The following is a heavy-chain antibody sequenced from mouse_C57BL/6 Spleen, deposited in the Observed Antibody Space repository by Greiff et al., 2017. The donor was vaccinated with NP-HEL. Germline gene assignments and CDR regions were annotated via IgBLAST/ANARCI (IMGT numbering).Heavy chain of an antibody. D-gene: IGHD3-2*02. V-gene: IGHV1-50*01. CDR1: GYTFTSYW. CDR2: IDPSDSYT. CDR3: ARGQLRPSFYAMDY. J-gene: IGHJ4*01. Sequence: QVQLQQPGAELVKPGASVKLSCKASGYTFTSYWMQWVKQRPGQGLEWIGEIDPSDSYTNYNQKFKGKATLTVDTSSSTAYMQLSSLTSEDSAVYYCARGQLRPSFYAMDYWGQGTSVTVSS.